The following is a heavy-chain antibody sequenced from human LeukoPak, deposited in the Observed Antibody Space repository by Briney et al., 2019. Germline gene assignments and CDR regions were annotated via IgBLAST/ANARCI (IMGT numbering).Heavy chain of an antibody. CDR3: AKWDENFYYMDV. J-gene: IGHJ6*03. CDR2: ISSSGGGT. D-gene: IGHD1-26*01. Sequence: GGSLGLSCAASRFTFNRYSISWFRQAPGKGLQWVSSISSSGGGTHYASSVRGRFTISRDNSKDTVFLKLNGLRVEDTAIYYCAKWDENFYYMDVWGQGTTVTVSS. CDR1: RFTFNRYS. V-gene: IGHV3-23*01.